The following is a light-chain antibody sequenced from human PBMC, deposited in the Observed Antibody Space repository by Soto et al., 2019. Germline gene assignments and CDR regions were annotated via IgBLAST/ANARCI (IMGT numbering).Light chain of an antibody. CDR2: YDD. V-gene: IGLV1-36*01. CDR3: AAWDDSLNGVV. J-gene: IGLJ2*01. CDR1: SSNIGNND. Sequence: QSVLTQPPSVSEAPRQRVTISCSGSSSNIGNNDVHWYQQLPGKAPKLLIYYDDLLPSGVSDRFSGSKSGTSASLPISGLQSEDDADYYAAAWDDSLNGVVFVGGTQLTLL.